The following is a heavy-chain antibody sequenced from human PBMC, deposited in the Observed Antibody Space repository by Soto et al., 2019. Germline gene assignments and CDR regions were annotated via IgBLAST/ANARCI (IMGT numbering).Heavy chain of an antibody. Sequence: GGSLRLSCTPSGFTFSSYAMYWVRQAPGKGLDWVAVISYDGSNEYYADSVKGRFTISRDNFKNTLYLQMNSLRAEDTAVYYCARDRDGSGSSAFDIWGQGTMVTVSS. CDR1: GFTFSSYA. CDR2: ISYDGSNE. J-gene: IGHJ3*02. D-gene: IGHD3-10*01. V-gene: IGHV3-30-3*01. CDR3: ARDRDGSGSSAFDI.